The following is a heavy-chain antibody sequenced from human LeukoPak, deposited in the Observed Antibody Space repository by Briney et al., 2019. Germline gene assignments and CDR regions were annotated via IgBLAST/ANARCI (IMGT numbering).Heavy chain of an antibody. CDR2: ISGSGGST. CDR1: GFTFSSYA. D-gene: IGHD6-19*01. J-gene: IGHJ4*02. Sequence: SGRSLRLSCAASGFTFSSYAMSWVRQAPGKGLEWDSAISGSGGSTYYADSVKGRFTISRDNSENTLYLQMNSLRAEDTAVYYCAKCGSGCNFDYWGQGTLVTVSS. CDR3: AKCGSGCNFDY. V-gene: IGHV3-23*01.